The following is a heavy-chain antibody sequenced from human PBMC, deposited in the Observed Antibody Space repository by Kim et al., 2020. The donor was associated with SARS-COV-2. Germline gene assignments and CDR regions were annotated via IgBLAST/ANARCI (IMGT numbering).Heavy chain of an antibody. V-gene: IGHV3-74*01. J-gene: IGHJ6*02. Sequence: GGSLRLFCAAAGFSSSSYWINWVRQPPGKGLEWVSRISSDGRITHYADSVKGRFTMSRDSAENTVFLQMNSLGAEDTAVYYCARGMFRSSLDVWGQGTTVSVSS. CDR1: GFSSSSYW. CDR3: ARGMFRSSLDV. D-gene: IGHD3-10*02. CDR2: ISSDGRIT.